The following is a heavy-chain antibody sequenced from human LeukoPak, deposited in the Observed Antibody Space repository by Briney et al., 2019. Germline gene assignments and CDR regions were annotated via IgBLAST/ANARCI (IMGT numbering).Heavy chain of an antibody. J-gene: IGHJ4*02. CDR2: ISNSGAST. Sequence: PGESLRLSCVASGFTFSSYSTNWVRQAPGKGLEWVSSISNSGASTDYADSVKGRFTISRDNAKNSLYLQVTSLRAEDTAVYYCARESRRYGSGSYPPDYWGRGTLVTVSS. CDR3: ARESRRYGSGSYPPDY. V-gene: IGHV3-21*06. D-gene: IGHD3-10*01. CDR1: GFTFSSYS.